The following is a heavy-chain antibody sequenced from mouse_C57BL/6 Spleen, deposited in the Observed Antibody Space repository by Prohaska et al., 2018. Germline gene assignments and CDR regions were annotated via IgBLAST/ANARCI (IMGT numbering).Heavy chain of an antibody. Sequence: MHWVKQRPGQGLEWIGVIDPSDSYTNYNQKFKGKATLTVDTSSSTAYMQLSSLTSEDSAVYYCASYYGSLDYWGQGTTLTVSS. V-gene: IGHV1-59*01. CDR3: ASYYGSLDY. D-gene: IGHD1-1*01. CDR2: IDPSDSYT. J-gene: IGHJ2*01.